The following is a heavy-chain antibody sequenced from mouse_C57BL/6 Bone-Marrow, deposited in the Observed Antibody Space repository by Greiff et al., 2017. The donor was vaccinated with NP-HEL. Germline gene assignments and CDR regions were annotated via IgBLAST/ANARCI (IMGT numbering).Heavy chain of an antibody. Sequence: QVQLQQPGAELVMPGASVKLSCHASGYTFTRYWLHLLPQRPGQGLEWIGEIDPSDSYTNYNQKFKGKSTLTVDKSSSTAYMQLSSLTSEDSAVYYCARGDYYGSSIAYWGQGTLVTVSA. CDR2: IDPSDSYT. V-gene: IGHV1-69*01. CDR3: ARGDYYGSSIAY. J-gene: IGHJ3*01. CDR1: GYTFTRYW. D-gene: IGHD1-1*01.